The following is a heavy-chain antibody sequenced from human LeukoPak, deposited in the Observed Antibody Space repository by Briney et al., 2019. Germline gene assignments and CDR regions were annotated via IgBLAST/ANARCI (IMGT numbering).Heavy chain of an antibody. CDR1: GFTFSSYW. D-gene: IGHD3-22*01. V-gene: IGHV3-7*01. CDR2: IKQDGSEK. J-gene: IGHJ4*02. CDR3: ARGDRPSNYYDSSGYYYLFDY. Sequence: GGSLRLSCAASGFTFSSYWMSWVRQAPGKGLEWVANIKQDGSEKYYVDSVKGRFTISRDNARNSLYLQMNSLRAEDTAVYYCARGDRPSNYYDSSGYYYLFDYWGQGTLVTVSS.